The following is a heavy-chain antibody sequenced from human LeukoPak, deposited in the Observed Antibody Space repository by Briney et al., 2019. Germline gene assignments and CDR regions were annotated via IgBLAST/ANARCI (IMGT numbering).Heavy chain of an antibody. CDR2: IYYSGST. J-gene: IGHJ3*02. CDR1: GGSFSGYY. CDR3: AREKAAPSSSGSAGGAFDI. Sequence: SETLSLTCAVYGGSFSGYYWSWIRQPPGKGLEWIGYIYYSGSTNYNPSLKSRVTISVDTSKNQFSLKLSSVTAADTAVYYCAREKAAPSSSGSAGGAFDIWGQGTMVTVSS. D-gene: IGHD6-19*01. V-gene: IGHV4-59*01.